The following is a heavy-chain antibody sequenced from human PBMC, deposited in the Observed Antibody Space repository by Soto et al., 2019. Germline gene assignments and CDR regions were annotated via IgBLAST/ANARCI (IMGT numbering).Heavy chain of an antibody. J-gene: IGHJ6*02. CDR1: GYTFTSYY. Sequence: GASVKVSCKASGYTFTSYYMHWVRQTPGQGLEWMGIINPSGGSTSYAQKFQGRVTMTRDTSTSTVYMELSSLRSEDTAVYYCEGDYYFWSGYYDQGYDYYGMDVWGQGTTVTGSS. D-gene: IGHD3-3*01. CDR2: INPSGGST. CDR3: EGDYYFWSGYYDQGYDYYGMDV. V-gene: IGHV1-46*01.